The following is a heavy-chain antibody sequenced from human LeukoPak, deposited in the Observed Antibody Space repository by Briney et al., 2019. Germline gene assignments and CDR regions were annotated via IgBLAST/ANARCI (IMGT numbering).Heavy chain of an antibody. V-gene: IGHV4-4*07. CDR3: AREGSMTSRPFVSNDY. CDR1: GYSISSGYY. J-gene: IGHJ4*02. Sequence: SETLSLTCAVSGYSISSGYYWSWIRQPAGKGLEWIGRIHTSGNTDYNPSLKSRVTMSIDTSKNQFSLNLRSVTAADTAVYFCAREGSMTSRPFVSNDYWGQGTLVTVSS. CDR2: IHTSGNT. D-gene: IGHD6-6*01.